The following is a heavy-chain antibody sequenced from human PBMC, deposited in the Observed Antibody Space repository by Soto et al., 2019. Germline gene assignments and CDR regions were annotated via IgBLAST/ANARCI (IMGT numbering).Heavy chain of an antibody. CDR3: ARVRGSLYSYNWFDP. D-gene: IGHD2-2*02. CDR2: IIPILGIA. CDR1: GGTFSSYT. J-gene: IGHJ5*02. V-gene: IGHV1-69*02. Sequence: GASVKVSCKASGGTFSSYTISWVRQAPGQGLEWMGRIIPILGIANYAQKLQGRVTMTTDTSTSTAYMELRSLRSDDTAVYYCARVRGSLYSYNWFDPWGQGTLVTVSS.